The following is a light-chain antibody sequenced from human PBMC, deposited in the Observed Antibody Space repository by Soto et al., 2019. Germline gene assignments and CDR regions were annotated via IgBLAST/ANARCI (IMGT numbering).Light chain of an antibody. J-gene: IGLJ2*01. CDR2: EGS. Sequence: QSARTQPASVSWSPGQSITISCTGTSSDVGSYNLVSWYQQHPGKAPKLMIYEGSKRPSGVSNRFSGSKSGNTASLTISGLQAEDEADYYCCSYAGSSTAVVFGGGTKLTVL. V-gene: IGLV2-23*01. CDR3: CSYAGSSTAVV. CDR1: SSDVGSYNL.